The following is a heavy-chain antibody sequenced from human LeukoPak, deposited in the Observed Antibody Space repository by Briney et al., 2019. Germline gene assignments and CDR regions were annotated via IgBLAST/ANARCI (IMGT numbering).Heavy chain of an antibody. V-gene: IGHV1-69*06. Sequence: SVKVSCKASGGTFSSYAISWVRQAPGQGLEWMGGIIPIFGTANYAQKFQGRVTITADKSTSTAYMELSSLRSEDTAMYYCARPWGVATLQLVDYWGQGTLVTVSS. CDR1: GGTFSSYA. CDR2: IIPIFGTA. J-gene: IGHJ4*02. CDR3: ARPWGVATLQLVDY. D-gene: IGHD5-18*01.